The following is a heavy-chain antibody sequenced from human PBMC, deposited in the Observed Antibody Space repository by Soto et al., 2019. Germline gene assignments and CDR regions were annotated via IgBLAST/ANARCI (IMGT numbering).Heavy chain of an antibody. CDR3: TRLDRVDDYIWGSYRSSSAFDI. Sequence: EVQLVESGGGLVQPGGSLKLSCAASGFTFSGSAMHWVRQASGKGLEWVGRIRSKANSYATAYAASVKGRFTISRDDSKNTAYLQMNSLKTEDTAVYYCTRLDRVDDYIWGSYRSSSAFDIWGQGTMVTVSS. CDR2: IRSKANSYAT. CDR1: GFTFSGSA. D-gene: IGHD3-16*02. V-gene: IGHV3-73*01. J-gene: IGHJ3*02.